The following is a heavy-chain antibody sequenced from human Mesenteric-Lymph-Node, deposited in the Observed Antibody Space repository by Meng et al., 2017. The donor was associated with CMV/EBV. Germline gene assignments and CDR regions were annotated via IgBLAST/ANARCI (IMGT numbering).Heavy chain of an antibody. Sequence: GESLKISCAASGFTFRSYAMSWVRQAPGKGLEWVSTVYSGGSLTYYADAVKGRFTISRDNSKHTLDLHMHSLRADDTAVYYCAKDGAYASSSGYYYYGMDVWGQGTTVTVSS. V-gene: IGHV3-23*03. D-gene: IGHD2-2*01. CDR1: GFTFRSYA. J-gene: IGHJ6*02. CDR2: VYSGGSLT. CDR3: AKDGAYASSSGYYYYGMDV.